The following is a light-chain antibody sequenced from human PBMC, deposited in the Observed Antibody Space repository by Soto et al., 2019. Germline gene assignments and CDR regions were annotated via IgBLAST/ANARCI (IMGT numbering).Light chain of an antibody. CDR1: RDISNN. Sequence: LMTHSPATLSVSPGGRATLSCRASRDISNNLAWYQQRPGQPPRLLIYGASTRATGVPARFSGSGWGTEFTLTITGLQSDDFAVYYCQQYTSWQTFGQGTKVDIK. V-gene: IGKV3-15*01. J-gene: IGKJ1*01. CDR3: QQYTSWQT. CDR2: GAS.